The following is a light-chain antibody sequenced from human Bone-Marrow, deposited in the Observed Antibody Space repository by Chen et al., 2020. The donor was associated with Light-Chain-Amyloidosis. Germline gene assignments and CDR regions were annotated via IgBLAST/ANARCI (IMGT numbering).Light chain of an antibody. CDR3: SSYTITNTLV. J-gene: IGLJ1*01. Sequence: QSALTHPASVSGSPAQAITIFCTGTSGDVGGDNHVSWYQQHPDKDPKLMIYEVTNRPSWVPDRFSGSKSDNTASLTISGLQTEDEADYFCSSYTITNTLVFGSGTRVTVL. V-gene: IGLV2-14*01. CDR2: EVT. CDR1: SGDVGGDNH.